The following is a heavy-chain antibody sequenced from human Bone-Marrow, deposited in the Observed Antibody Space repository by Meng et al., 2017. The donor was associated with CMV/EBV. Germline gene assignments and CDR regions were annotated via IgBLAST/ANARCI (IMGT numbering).Heavy chain of an antibody. CDR1: GFTFSNYD. CDR3: AETDY. V-gene: IGHV3-30*02. J-gene: IGHJ4*02. Sequence: GGSLRLSCAASGFTFSNYDIHWVRQAPGKGLEWVAFVQYDGSNKYYADSVKGRFTISRDNSKNTLYLQMNSLRAEDTPVYYCAETDYWGQGTLVTVSS. CDR2: VQYDGSNK.